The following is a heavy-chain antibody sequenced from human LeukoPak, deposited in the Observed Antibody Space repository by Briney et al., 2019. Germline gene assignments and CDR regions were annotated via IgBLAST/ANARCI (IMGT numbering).Heavy chain of an antibody. D-gene: IGHD5-12*01. CDR3: VKDISAATINWGNFDY. J-gene: IGHJ4*02. CDR1: GFTFTSYA. V-gene: IGHV3-23*01. Sequence: GGSLRLSCVASGFTFTSYAMNWVRQAPGKGLEWVSGISGSDASTHYADSVKGRFTISRDNNKNSLYLQMHSLRTEDTALYYCVKDISAATINWGNFDYWGQGALVTVSS. CDR2: ISGSDAST.